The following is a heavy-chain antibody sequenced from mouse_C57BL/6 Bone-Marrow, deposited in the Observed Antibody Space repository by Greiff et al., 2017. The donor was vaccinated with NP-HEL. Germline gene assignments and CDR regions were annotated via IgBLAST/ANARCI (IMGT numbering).Heavy chain of an antibody. Sequence: LVESGGGLVKPGGSLKLSCAASGFTFSSYAMSWVRQTPEKRLEWVATISDGGSYTYYPDNVKGRFTISRDNAKNNLYLQMSHLKSEDTAMYYCAGYAMDYWGQGTSVTVSS. J-gene: IGHJ4*01. V-gene: IGHV5-4*01. CDR3: AGYAMDY. CDR1: GFTFSSYA. CDR2: ISDGGSYT.